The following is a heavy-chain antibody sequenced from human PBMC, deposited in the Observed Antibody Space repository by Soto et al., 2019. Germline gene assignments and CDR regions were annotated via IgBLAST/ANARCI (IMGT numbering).Heavy chain of an antibody. CDR2: ISAYNGNT. D-gene: IGHD3-10*01. CDR1: GYTFTSYG. J-gene: IGHJ6*03. CDR3: ASYLRGRNQSYSYYHMAV. V-gene: IGHV1-18*01. Sequence: EASVKVSCKASGYTFTSYGISWVRQSPGQGLEWMGWISAYNGNTNYAQKLQGRVTVTTDTSTSTAYMELRSLRSDDTAVYYCASYLRGRNQSYSYYHMAVWGKGTTVTVSS.